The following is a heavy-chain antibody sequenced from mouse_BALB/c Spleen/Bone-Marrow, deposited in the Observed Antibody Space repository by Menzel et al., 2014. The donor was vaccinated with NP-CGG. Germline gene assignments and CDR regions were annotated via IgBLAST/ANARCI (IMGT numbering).Heavy chain of an antibody. V-gene: IGHV1S132*01. CDR2: IFPGTDTS. Sequence: QVQLQQSGAEVVKPGASVKLSCKTSGYTFTNYWIQWVKQRPGQGLGWIGEIFPGTDTSYYNEKFKDKATLTVDTSSSTAYIQLSNLTSGDSAVYFCSRNYDYDEGAWFTYWGQGTLVTVSA. J-gene: IGHJ3*01. CDR3: SRNYDYDEGAWFTY. D-gene: IGHD2-4*01. CDR1: GYTFTNYW.